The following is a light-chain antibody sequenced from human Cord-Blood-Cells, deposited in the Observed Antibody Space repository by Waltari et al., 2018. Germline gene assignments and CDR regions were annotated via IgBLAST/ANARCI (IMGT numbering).Light chain of an antibody. V-gene: IGLV2-14*01. CDR3: SSYTSSSTYD. CDR1: SSDAGRYNL. J-gene: IGLJ1*01. Sequence: QSPLTQPASATGSPAPSITISSTATSSDAGRYNLLSWYQQHPGKAPKLMIYEVSNRPSGVSNRFSGSKSGNTASLTISGLQAEDEADYYCSSYTSSSTYDFGTGTKVTVL. CDR2: EVS.